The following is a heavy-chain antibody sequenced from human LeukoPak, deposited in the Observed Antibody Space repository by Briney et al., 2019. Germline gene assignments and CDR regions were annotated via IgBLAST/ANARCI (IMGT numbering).Heavy chain of an antibody. V-gene: IGHV4-31*03. CDR1: GGSISSGGYY. CDR3: ARDSGTAAGTYWFDP. Sequence: SETLSLTCTVSGGSISSGGYYWSWIRQHPGKGLEWTGYIYYSGSTYYNPSLKSRVTISVDTSKNQFSLKLSSVTAADTAVYYCARDSGTAAGTYWFDPWGQGTLVTVSS. D-gene: IGHD6-13*01. CDR2: IYYSGST. J-gene: IGHJ5*02.